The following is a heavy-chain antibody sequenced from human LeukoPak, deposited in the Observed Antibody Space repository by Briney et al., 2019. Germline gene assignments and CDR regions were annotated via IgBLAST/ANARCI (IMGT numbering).Heavy chain of an antibody. CDR2: ISSDGSNT. CDR3: ARDQSVMGPTTVDY. CDR1: GTTFSTSW. V-gene: IGHV3-74*01. Sequence: GGSLRLSCAASGTTFSTSWMHWVRQAPGKGLVWVSRISSDGSNTIYADSVRGRFTISRDNAKNTLYLQMNSLRAEDTAVYYCARDQSVMGPTTVDYWGQGTLVTVSS. D-gene: IGHD1-26*01. J-gene: IGHJ4*02.